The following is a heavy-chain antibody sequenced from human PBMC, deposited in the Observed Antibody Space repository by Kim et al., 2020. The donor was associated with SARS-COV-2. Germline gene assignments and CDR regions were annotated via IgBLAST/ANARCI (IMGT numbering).Heavy chain of an antibody. J-gene: IGHJ6*02. Sequence: SVKVSCKASGGTFSSYAISWVRQAPGQGLEWMGGIIPIFGTANYAQKFQGRVTITADESTSTAYMELSSLRSEDTAVYYCATPRSGSCYYYYGMDVWGQGTTVTVSS. CDR1: GGTFSSYA. V-gene: IGHV1-69*13. D-gene: IGHD3-10*01. CDR2: IIPIFGTA. CDR3: ATPRSGSCYYYYGMDV.